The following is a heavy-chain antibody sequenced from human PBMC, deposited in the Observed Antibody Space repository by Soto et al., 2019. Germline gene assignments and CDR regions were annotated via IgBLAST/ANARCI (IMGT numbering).Heavy chain of an antibody. CDR2: ISYDGSNK. V-gene: IGHV3-30*18. CDR1: GFTFSSYG. J-gene: IGHJ3*02. Sequence: GGSLRLSCAASGFTFSSYGMHWVRQAPGKGLEWVAVISYDGSNKYYADSVKGRFIISRDNSKNTLYLQMNSLRAEDTAVYYCAKEVELAAFDIWGQGTMVTVSS. D-gene: IGHD6-13*01. CDR3: AKEVELAAFDI.